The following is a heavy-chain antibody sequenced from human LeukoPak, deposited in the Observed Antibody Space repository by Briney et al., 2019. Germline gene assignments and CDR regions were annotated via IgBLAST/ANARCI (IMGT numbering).Heavy chain of an antibody. Sequence: GGSLRLSCAASGFTFSSYEMNWVRQAPGKGLEWVGRIRSKANSYATAYAASVKGRFTISRDDSKNTAYLQMNSLKTEDTAVYYCTRTRIAAAGRVVFDIWGQGTMVTVSS. CDR3: TRTRIAAAGRVVFDI. CDR1: GFTFSSYE. CDR2: IRSKANSYAT. V-gene: IGHV3-73*01. J-gene: IGHJ3*02. D-gene: IGHD6-13*01.